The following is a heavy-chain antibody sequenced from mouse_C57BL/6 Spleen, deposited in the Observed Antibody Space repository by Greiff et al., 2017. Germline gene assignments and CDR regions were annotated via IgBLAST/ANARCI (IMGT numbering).Heavy chain of an antibody. V-gene: IGHV1-42*01. CDR3: ARSIYYGNYAMDY. CDR1: GYSFTGYY. CDR2: INPSTGGT. Sequence: VQLQQSGPELVKPGASVKISCKASGYSFTGYYMNWVKQSPEKSLEWIGEINPSTGGTTYNQKFKAKATLTVDKSSSTAYMQLKSLTSEDSAVYYCARSIYYGNYAMDYWGQGTSVTVSS. J-gene: IGHJ4*01. D-gene: IGHD2-1*01.